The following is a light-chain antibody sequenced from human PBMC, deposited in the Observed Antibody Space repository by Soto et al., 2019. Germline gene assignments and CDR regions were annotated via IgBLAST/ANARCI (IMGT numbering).Light chain of an antibody. J-gene: IGKJ3*01. V-gene: IGKV1-5*01. CDR1: QSISSW. CDR3: QQYNSYST. CDR2: DAS. Sequence: DIQRTHAPSTLSASVGDRVTITCRASQSISSWLAWYQQKPGKAPKLLIYDASSLESGVPSRFSGSGSGTEFTLTISSLQPDDFATYYCQQYNSYSTFGPGTKVDIK.